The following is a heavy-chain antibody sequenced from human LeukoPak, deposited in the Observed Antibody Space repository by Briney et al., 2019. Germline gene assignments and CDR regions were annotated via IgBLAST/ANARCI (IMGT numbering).Heavy chain of an antibody. CDR2: INPNSGGT. V-gene: IGHV1-2*02. CDR1: GYTFTGYY. Sequence: GASVKVSCKASGYTFTGYYMHWVRQAPGQGLEWMGWINPNSGGTNYAQKFQGRVTMTRDTSISTAYMELSRLRSDDTAVYYCATPVPHDTSGYYYRFDYWGQGTLVTVSS. D-gene: IGHD3-22*01. J-gene: IGHJ4*02. CDR3: ATPVPHDTSGYYYRFDY.